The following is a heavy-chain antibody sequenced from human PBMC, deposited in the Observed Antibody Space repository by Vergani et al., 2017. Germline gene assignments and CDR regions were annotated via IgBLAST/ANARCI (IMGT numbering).Heavy chain of an antibody. J-gene: IGHJ6*02. V-gene: IGHV3-11*04. CDR2: ISSSGSTI. D-gene: IGHD6-19*01. CDR1: GFTFSDYY. CDR3: ARDLNGKVLQWRIKAYGMDV. Sequence: QVQLVESGGGVVQPGGSLRLSCAASGFTFSDYYMSWIRQAPGKGLEWVSYISSSGSTIYYTDSVKGRFTISRDNAKNSLYLQMNSLRAEDTAVYYCARDLNGKVLQWRIKAYGMDVWGQGTTVTVSS.